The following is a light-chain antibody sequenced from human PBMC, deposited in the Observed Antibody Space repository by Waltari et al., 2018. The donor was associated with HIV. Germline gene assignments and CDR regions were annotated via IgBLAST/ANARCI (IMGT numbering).Light chain of an antibody. CDR2: ANI. J-gene: IGLJ2*01. CDR3: QSYDSSLSAYVV. Sequence: QSVLTQPPSVSGAPGQRVTISCTGTSSTIGAGYDVPSYQHLPGTAPKLLIYANIHRPSGVPDRFSVSKSATSASLAITGLQAEDEADYFCQSYDSSLSAYVVFGGGTKLTVL. CDR1: SSTIGAGYD. V-gene: IGLV1-40*01.